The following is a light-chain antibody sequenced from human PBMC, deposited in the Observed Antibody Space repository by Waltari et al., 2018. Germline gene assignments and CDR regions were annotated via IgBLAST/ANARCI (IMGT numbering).Light chain of an antibody. CDR3: QSFDNSLSGVV. V-gene: IGLV1-40*01. J-gene: IGLJ2*01. Sequence: QSVLTQPPSVSGAPGQRVTISCNGSRSNIGAGYDVHWYQQLPGTAPKLLIYDNRSRPSGVPDRFSGSKSGTSASLAITGLQAEDEAAYYCQSFDNSLSGVVFGGGTKLTVL. CDR1: RSNIGAGYD. CDR2: DNR.